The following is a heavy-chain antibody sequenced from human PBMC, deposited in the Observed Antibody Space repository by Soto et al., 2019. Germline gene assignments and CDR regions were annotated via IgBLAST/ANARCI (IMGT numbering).Heavy chain of an antibody. J-gene: IGHJ3*02. CDR1: GGFLSESY. D-gene: IGHD5-12*01. CDR2: INHVGGT. CDR3: VTAFDSSGYGYFDM. V-gene: IGHV4-34*01. Sequence: PSETLSLTCAVYGGFLSESYWTWIRQPPGKGLEWIGEINHVGGTNYNPSLKSRVAMSVDKSKNQFSLKMTSVTAADTAVYYCVTAFDSSGYGYFDMWGQGTKVTVSS.